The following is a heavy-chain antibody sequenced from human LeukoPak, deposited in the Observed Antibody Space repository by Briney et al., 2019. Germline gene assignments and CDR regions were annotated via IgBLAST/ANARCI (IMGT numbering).Heavy chain of an antibody. CDR1: GFTFSSYW. Sequence: GGSLRLSCAASGFTFSSYWMHWVRQAPGKGLVWVSRINSDGSSTSCADSVKGRFTISRDNAKNTLYLQMNSLRAEDTAVYYCARARFGVVTHDYWGQGTLVTVSS. D-gene: IGHD3-3*01. CDR3: ARARFGVVTHDY. V-gene: IGHV3-74*01. J-gene: IGHJ4*02. CDR2: INSDGSST.